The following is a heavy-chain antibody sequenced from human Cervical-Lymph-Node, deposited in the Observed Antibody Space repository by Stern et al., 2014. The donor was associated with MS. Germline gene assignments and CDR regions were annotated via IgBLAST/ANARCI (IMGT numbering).Heavy chain of an antibody. CDR2: IYFRGSP. Sequence: QLQLQESGPGLVKPSHTLSLTCTVSGGSISSGGYFWSWIRQHTGKGLEWIGYIYFRGSPYYNPYLKKRITISIDTAKNHFSLQLTSVTAADTAIYYCASRVWEFLEGAEGQGGMDVWGQGTTVTVS. J-gene: IGHJ6*02. D-gene: IGHD3-3*01. CDR3: ASRVWEFLEGAEGQGGMDV. CDR1: GGSISSGGYF. V-gene: IGHV4-31*03.